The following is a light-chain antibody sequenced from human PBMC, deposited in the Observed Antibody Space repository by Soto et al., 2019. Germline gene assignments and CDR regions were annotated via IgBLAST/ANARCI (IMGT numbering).Light chain of an antibody. CDR2: WAS. V-gene: IGKV4-1*01. J-gene: IGKJ5*01. CDR3: QQYYNTLPTT. Sequence: DIVMTQSPDSLAVSLGERATINCKSSQSVLYSSNNKNYLAWYQQKPGQPPKLLIYWASTRESGVPDRFSGSGSGTDFTLTISSLQAEDVAVYYCQQYYNTLPTTFGQGTRLEIK. CDR1: QSVLYSSNNKNY.